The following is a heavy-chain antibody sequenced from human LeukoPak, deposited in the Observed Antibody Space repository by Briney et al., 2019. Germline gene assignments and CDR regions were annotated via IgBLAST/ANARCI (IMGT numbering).Heavy chain of an antibody. Sequence: ASVKVSCKASGYTFTSYAMNWVRQAPGQGLEWMGWINTNTGNPTYAQGFTGRFVFSLDTSVSTAYLRISSLKAEDTAVYYCAGSYYKPDYYFDYWGQGTLVTVSS. J-gene: IGHJ4*02. D-gene: IGHD1-26*01. CDR2: INTNTGNP. CDR1: GYTFTSYA. CDR3: AGSYYKPDYYFDY. V-gene: IGHV7-4-1*02.